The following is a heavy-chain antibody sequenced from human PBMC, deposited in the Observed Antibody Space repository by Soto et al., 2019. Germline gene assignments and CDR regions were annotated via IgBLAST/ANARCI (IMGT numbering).Heavy chain of an antibody. Sequence: EVQLLESGGGLVQPGGSLRLSCAASGITFSSYAMSWVRQAPGKGLEWVSTIIGSGGTTYYADSVKGRFTVSRDNSENTLSLKMNSLRAEDTAVYYCAKKRGVDAAGPGNYFDYWGQGTLVSVSS. CDR1: GITFSSYA. D-gene: IGHD5-18*01. CDR2: IIGSGGTT. CDR3: AKKRGVDAAGPGNYFDY. J-gene: IGHJ4*02. V-gene: IGHV3-23*01.